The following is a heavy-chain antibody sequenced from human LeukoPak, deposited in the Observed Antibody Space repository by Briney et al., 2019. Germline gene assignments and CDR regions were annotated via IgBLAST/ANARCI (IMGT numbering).Heavy chain of an antibody. Sequence: SETLSLTCTVSGGSISSYYWSWIRQPPGKGLEWIGYIYYSGSTNYNASLKSRVTISIDTSNNQFSLRLSSVIASDTAVYYCAGTRRYCSGGSCYNWFDPWGQGTLVTVSS. V-gene: IGHV4-59*08. J-gene: IGHJ5*02. CDR3: AGTRRYCSGGSCYNWFDP. CDR1: GGSISSYY. D-gene: IGHD2-15*01. CDR2: IYYSGST.